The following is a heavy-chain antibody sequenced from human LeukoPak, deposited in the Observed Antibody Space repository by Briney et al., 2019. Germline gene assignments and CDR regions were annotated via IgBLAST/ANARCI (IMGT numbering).Heavy chain of an antibody. D-gene: IGHD3-10*01. CDR2: IKSKTDGGTT. V-gene: IGHV3-15*01. CDR1: GFTFSNAW. CDR3: TTDLLLWFGELSRGGNDP. J-gene: IGHJ5*02. Sequence: PGGSLRLSCVASGFTFSNAWMSWVRQAPGKGLEWVGRIKSKTDGGTTDYAAPVKGRFTMSRDDSKNTLYLQMNSLETEDTAVYYCTTDLLLWFGELSRGGNDPWGQGTLVTVSS.